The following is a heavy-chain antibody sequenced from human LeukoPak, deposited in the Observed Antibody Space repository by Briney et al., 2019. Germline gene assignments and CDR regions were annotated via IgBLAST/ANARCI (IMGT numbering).Heavy chain of an antibody. Sequence: GASVKVSCKASEGTFSSYAISWVRQAPGQGLEWMGRIIPILGIANYAQKFQGRVTITADKSTSTAYMELSSLRSEDTAVYYCARDTPSPVIGAAALDYWGQGTLVTVSS. CDR3: ARDTPSPVIGAAALDY. CDR1: EGTFSSYA. CDR2: IIPILGIA. D-gene: IGHD6-13*01. J-gene: IGHJ4*02. V-gene: IGHV1-69*04.